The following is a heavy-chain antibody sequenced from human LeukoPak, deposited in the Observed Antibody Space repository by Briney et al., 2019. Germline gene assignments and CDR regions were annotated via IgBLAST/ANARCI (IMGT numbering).Heavy chain of an antibody. J-gene: IGHJ4*02. CDR2: ISSSSSTI. CDR1: GFTFSSYS. D-gene: IGHD3-10*01. V-gene: IGHV3-48*04. CDR3: ARPPTYYYGSGSYYFDY. Sequence: GGSLRLSCAASGFTFSSYSMNWVRQAPGKGLEWVSYISSSSSTIYYANSVKGRFTISRDNAKNSLYLQMNSLRAEDTAVYYCARPPTYYYGSGSYYFDYWGQGTLVTVSS.